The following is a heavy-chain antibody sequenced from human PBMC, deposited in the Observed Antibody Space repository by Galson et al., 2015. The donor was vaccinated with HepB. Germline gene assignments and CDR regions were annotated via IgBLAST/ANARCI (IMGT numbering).Heavy chain of an antibody. V-gene: IGHV3-30-3*01. J-gene: IGHJ4*02. CDR3: ARVRDSSCHYSFDF. D-gene: IGHD3-22*01. CDR1: GFTFSNYA. Sequence: SLRLSCATSGFTFSNYAMHWVRQAPDRVLEWVAVISDDGSNKDYADSEKGRFTISRDNPNHTLFVQMDSLRAEDTAVYYCARVRDSSCHYSFDFWGQGTLVTVSS. CDR2: ISDDGSNK.